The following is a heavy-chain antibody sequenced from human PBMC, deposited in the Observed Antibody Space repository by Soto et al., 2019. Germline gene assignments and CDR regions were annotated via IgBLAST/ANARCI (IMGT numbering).Heavy chain of an antibody. CDR3: ARDLKWGANGMDV. CDR2: IWYDGSNK. V-gene: IGHV3-33*01. CDR1: GFTFSSYG. J-gene: IGHJ6*02. D-gene: IGHD1-26*01. Sequence: PGGSLRLSCAASGFTFSSYGMHWVRQAPGKGLEWVAVIWYDGSNKYYADSVKGRFTISRDNSKNTLYLQMNSLRAEDTAVYYCARDLKWGANGMDVWGQGTTVTVSS.